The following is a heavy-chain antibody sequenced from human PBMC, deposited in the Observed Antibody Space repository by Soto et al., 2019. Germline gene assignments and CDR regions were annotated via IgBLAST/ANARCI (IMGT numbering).Heavy chain of an antibody. CDR1: GLTFDEHA. CDR3: ARDLTPGGADV. V-gene: IGHV3-9*01. Sequence: EVQLVESGGGLVQPGRSLRLSCVVSGLTFDEHAMHWVRQGPGKGLEWVSGIFWSGGSVGYADSVKGRFTVSRDKAKNYLYLQMDSLRAEGTALSYCARDLTPGGADVWGQGTTVTVSS. CDR2: IFWSGGSV. J-gene: IGHJ6*02. D-gene: IGHD4-17*01.